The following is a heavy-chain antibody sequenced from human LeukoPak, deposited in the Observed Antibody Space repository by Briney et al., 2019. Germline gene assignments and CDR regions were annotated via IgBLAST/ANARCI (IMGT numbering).Heavy chain of an antibody. CDR3: ARWGAVAGTGSYYYYYGMDV. CDR1: GFTFSSYA. J-gene: IGHJ6*02. Sequence: GGSLRLSCAVSGFTFSSYAMSWVRQAPGKGLEWVSAISGSGGSTYYADSVKGRFTISRDNSKNTLYLQMNSLRAEDTAVYYCARWGAVAGTGSYYYYYGMDVWGQGTTVTVSS. CDR2: ISGSGGST. V-gene: IGHV3-23*01. D-gene: IGHD6-19*01.